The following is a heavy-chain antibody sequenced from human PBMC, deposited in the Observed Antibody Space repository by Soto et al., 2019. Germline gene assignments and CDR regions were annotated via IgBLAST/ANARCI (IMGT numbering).Heavy chain of an antibody. CDR3: ATLRITMVRGVPARYYYYGMDV. D-gene: IGHD3-10*01. CDR2: IIPIFGTA. J-gene: IGHJ6*02. CDR1: GGTFSSYA. Sequence: SVKVSCKASGGTFSSYAISWVRQAPGQGLEWMGGIIPIFGTANYAQKFQGRVTITADKSTGTAYMELSSLRSEDTAVYYCATLRITMVRGVPARYYYYGMDVWGQGTTVTV. V-gene: IGHV1-69*06.